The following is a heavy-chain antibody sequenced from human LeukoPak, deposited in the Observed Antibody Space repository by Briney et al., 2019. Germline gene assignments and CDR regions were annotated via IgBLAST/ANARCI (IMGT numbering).Heavy chain of an antibody. CDR2: LTPRGDIT. J-gene: IGHJ4*02. V-gene: IGHV1-46*01. D-gene: IGHD5-24*01. CDR1: GHTFTNYH. CDR3: ARGGQRWLQFPYDY. Sequence: ASVKVSCKASGHTFTNYHIHWVRQAPGQGLEWMGILTPRGDITNYAQKFQGRVTMTRDTSTSTIYIELSSLRSEDTAVYYCARGGQRWLQFPYDYWGQGTVVTVSS.